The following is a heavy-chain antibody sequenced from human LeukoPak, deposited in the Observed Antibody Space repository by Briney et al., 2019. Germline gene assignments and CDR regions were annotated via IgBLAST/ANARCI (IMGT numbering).Heavy chain of an antibody. D-gene: IGHD6-6*01. CDR3: ARGDSFSSPDDAFDI. CDR2: IKQDGSEK. J-gene: IGHJ3*02. V-gene: IGHV3-7*05. Sequence: GGSLRLSCAASGFIFTNYWMDWVRQAPGKGLEWVASIKQDGSEKYYLDSVKGRFTISRDNAKNSLYLQVNSLRTEVTAMYYCARGDSFSSPDDAFDIWGQGTMVTVSS. CDR1: GFIFTNYW.